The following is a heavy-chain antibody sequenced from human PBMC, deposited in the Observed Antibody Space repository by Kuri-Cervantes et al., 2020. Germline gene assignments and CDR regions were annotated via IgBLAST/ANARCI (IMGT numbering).Heavy chain of an antibody. CDR3: ARHTSLTSFDY. V-gene: IGHV5-51*01. CDR1: GYTFTSYW. J-gene: IGHJ4*02. CDR2: IYPGDSDT. D-gene: IGHD2-2*01. Sequence: KVSCKASGYTFTSYWIGWVRQMPGKGLEWMGIIYPGDSDTRYSPSFQGQVTTSADKSISTAYLQWSSLKASDTAMYYCARHTSLTSFDYWGQGTLVTVSS.